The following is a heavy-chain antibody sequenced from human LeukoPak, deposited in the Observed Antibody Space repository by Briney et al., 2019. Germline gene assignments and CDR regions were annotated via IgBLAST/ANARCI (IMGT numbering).Heavy chain of an antibody. V-gene: IGHV4-59*01. CDR1: GGSISSYY. J-gene: IGHJ5*02. CDR2: IYYSGST. CDR3: ARDGGLVVPSNWFDP. Sequence: PSETLSLTCTVSGGSISSYYWSWIRQPPGKGLEWIGNIYYSGSTNYNPSLKSRVTISVDTSKNQFSLKLSSVTAADTAVYYCARDGGLVVPSNWFDPWGQGTLVTVSS. D-gene: IGHD2-2*01.